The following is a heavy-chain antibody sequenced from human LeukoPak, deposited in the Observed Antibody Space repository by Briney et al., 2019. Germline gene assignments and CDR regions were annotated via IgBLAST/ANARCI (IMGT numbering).Heavy chain of an antibody. CDR1: GFSFSNYE. V-gene: IGHV3-48*03. D-gene: IGHD6-19*01. J-gene: IGHJ5*02. CDR2: ISSSASTI. Sequence: PGGSLRLSCAASGFSFSNYEMNWVRQAPGKGLEWVSYISSSASTIYHADSVEGRFTISRDNAKNSLYLQMNSLRAEDTAVYYCARGVFYSSDYSNCFDPWGQGTLVTVSS. CDR3: ARGVFYSSDYSNCFDP.